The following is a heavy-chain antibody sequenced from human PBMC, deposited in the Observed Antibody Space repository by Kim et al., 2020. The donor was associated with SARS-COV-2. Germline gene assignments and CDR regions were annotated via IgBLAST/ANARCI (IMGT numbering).Heavy chain of an antibody. Sequence: YADSVKGRFTISRDNAKNTLYLQMNSLRVEDTAVYYWARERTGSTGDFDYWGQGTLVTVSS. J-gene: IGHJ4*02. CDR3: ARERTGSTGDFDY. D-gene: IGHD1-26*01. V-gene: IGHV3-74*01.